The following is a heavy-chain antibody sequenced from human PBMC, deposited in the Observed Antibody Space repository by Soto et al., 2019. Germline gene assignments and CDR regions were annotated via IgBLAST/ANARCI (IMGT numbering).Heavy chain of an antibody. CDR3: ARVPPRGYYDSSGSIDY. V-gene: IGHV1-2*02. CDR1: GYTFTGYY. CDR2: INPNSGGT. D-gene: IGHD3-22*01. Sequence: ASVKVSCKASGYTFTGYYMHWVRQAPGQGLEWMGWINPNSGGTNYAQKFQGRVTMTRDTSISTAYMELSRLRSDDTAVYYCARVPPRGYYDSSGSIDYWGQGTLVTVSS. J-gene: IGHJ4*02.